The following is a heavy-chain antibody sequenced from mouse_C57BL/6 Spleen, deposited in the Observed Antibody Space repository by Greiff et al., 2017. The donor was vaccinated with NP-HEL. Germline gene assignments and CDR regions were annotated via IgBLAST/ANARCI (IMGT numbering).Heavy chain of an antibody. V-gene: IGHV1-50*01. CDR1: GYTFTSYW. D-gene: IGHD3-1*01. Sequence: VQLQQPGAELVKPGASVKLSCKASGYTFTSYWMQWVKQRPGQGLEWIGEIDPSDSYTNYNQKFKGKATLTVDTSSSTAYMQLSSLTSEDSAVYYCARGGYRYWYFDVWGTGTTVTVSS. CDR2: IDPSDSYT. J-gene: IGHJ1*03. CDR3: ARGGYRYWYFDV.